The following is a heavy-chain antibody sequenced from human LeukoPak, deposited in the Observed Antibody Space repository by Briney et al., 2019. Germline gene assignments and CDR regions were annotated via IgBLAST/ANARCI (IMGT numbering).Heavy chain of an antibody. CDR3: AKAPGRTGTTNIGGY. V-gene: IGHV3-30*18. Sequence: PGGSLRLSCAASGFTFSSYWMSWVRQAPGKGLEWVALISYDGSNKYYADSVKGRFTISRDNSKNTLYLQMNSLRAEDTAMYYCAKAPGRTGTTNIGGYWGQGTLVTVSS. D-gene: IGHD1-1*01. CDR1: GFTFSSYW. J-gene: IGHJ4*02. CDR2: ISYDGSNK.